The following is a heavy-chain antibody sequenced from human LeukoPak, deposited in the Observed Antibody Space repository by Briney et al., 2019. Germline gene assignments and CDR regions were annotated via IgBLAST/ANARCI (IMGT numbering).Heavy chain of an antibody. CDR1: GFTFSSYA. J-gene: IGHJ4*02. V-gene: IGHV3-7*01. CDR3: ARDRPLTIFGY. Sequence: PGGSLRLSCAASGFTFSSYAMHWVRQAPGKGLEWVASIKQDGSEKYYVDSVKGRFTISRDNAKNSLYLQMNSLRAEDTAVYYCARDRPLTIFGYWGQGTLVTVSS. D-gene: IGHD5-24*01. CDR2: IKQDGSEK.